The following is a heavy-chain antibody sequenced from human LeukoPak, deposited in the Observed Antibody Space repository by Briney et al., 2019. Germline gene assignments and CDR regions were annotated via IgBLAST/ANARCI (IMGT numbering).Heavy chain of an antibody. J-gene: IGHJ6*02. CDR2: IYYSGTA. D-gene: IGHD4-17*01. V-gene: IGHV4-59*01. Sequence: PSETLSLTCTVSGASISYYYWSWIRQSPGKGLEWLGYIYYSGTANYNPSLKSRVAISVDTSKNQFSLQLRSVTAADTAVYYCAREDPQTTVPEGMDVWGQGTTVTVS. CDR1: GASISYYY. CDR3: AREDPQTTVPEGMDV.